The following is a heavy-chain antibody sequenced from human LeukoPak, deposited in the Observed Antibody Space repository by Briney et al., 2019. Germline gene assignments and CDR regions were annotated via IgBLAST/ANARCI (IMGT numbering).Heavy chain of an antibody. J-gene: IGHJ6*02. CDR2: ISYDGSNK. CDR3: AKPETNYYYYGMDV. CDR1: GFTFSSYS. D-gene: IGHD1-14*01. V-gene: IGHV3-30*18. Sequence: GGSLRLSCAASGFTFSSYSMNWVRQAPGKGLEWVAVISYDGSNKYYADSVKGRFTISRDNSKNTLYLQMNSLRAEDTAVYYCAKPETNYYYYGMDVWGQGTTVTVSS.